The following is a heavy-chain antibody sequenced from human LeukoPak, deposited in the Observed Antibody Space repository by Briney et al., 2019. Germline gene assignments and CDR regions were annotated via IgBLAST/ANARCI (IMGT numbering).Heavy chain of an antibody. CDR1: GYTFTSYY. Sequence: ASVKVSCKASGYTFTSYYMHWVRQALGQGLEWMGIINPSGGSTSYAQKFQGRVTMTRDTSTSTVYMELSSLRSEDTAVYYCAKSVTYYYDDIATWGQGTLVTVSS. CDR2: INPSGGST. J-gene: IGHJ5*02. V-gene: IGHV1-46*01. CDR3: AKSVTYYYDDIAT. D-gene: IGHD3-22*01.